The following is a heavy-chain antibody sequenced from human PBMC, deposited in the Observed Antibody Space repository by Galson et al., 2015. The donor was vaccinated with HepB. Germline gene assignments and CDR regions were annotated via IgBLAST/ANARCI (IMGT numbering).Heavy chain of an antibody. D-gene: IGHD5-18*01. CDR3: AKDSVGYSYARGYYYYGMDV. CDR2: ISGSGGST. J-gene: IGHJ6*02. Sequence: LRLSCAASGFTFSSYAMSWVRQAPGKGLEWVSAISGSGGSTYYADSVKGRFTISRDNSKNTLYLQMNSLRAEDTAVYYCAKDSVGYSYARGYYYYGMDVWGQGTTVTVSS. CDR1: GFTFSSYA. V-gene: IGHV3-23*01.